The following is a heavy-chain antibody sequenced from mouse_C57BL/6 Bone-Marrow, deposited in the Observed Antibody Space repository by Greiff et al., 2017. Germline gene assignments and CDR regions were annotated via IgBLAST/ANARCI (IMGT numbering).Heavy chain of an antibody. V-gene: IGHV2-2*01. CDR2: IWSGGST. CDR1: GFSFTSYG. Sequence: VQLQQSGPGLVQPSQSLSITCTVSGFSFTSYGVHWVRQSPGKGLEWLGVIWSGGSTDNNAAFISRLSISKDNYKSQVFFKMNSLQADDTAIYYCARETAQATEFAYWGQGTLVTVSA. D-gene: IGHD3-2*02. J-gene: IGHJ3*01. CDR3: ARETAQATEFAY.